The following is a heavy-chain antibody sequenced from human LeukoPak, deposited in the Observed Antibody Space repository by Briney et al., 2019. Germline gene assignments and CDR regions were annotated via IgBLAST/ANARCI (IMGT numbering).Heavy chain of an antibody. CDR3: AREEQSGSYVPFDP. CDR1: GYTFTSYG. J-gene: IGHJ5*02. Sequence: ASVKVSCKASGYTFTSYGISWVRQAPGQGLEWMGCISAYNGNTNYAQKLQGRVTMTTDTSTSTAYMELRSLRSDDTAVYYCAREEQSGSYVPFDPWGQGTLVTVSS. V-gene: IGHV1-18*01. D-gene: IGHD1-26*01. CDR2: ISAYNGNT.